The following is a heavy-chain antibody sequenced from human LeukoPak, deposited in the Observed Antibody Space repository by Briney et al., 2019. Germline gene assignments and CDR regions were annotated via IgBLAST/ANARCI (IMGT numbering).Heavy chain of an antibody. J-gene: IGHJ4*02. CDR3: ARGGWLQLGYYFDY. CDR2: ISYDGSNK. Sequence: GGSLRLSCAASGFTFSSYAMHWVRQAPGKGLEWVAVISYDGSNKYYADSVKGRFTISRDNSKNTLYLQTNSLRAEDTAVYYCARGGWLQLGYYFDYWGQGTLVTVSS. V-gene: IGHV3-30-3*01. D-gene: IGHD5-24*01. CDR1: GFTFSSYA.